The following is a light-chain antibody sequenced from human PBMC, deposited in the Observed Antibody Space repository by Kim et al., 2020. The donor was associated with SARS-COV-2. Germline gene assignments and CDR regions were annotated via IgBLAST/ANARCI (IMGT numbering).Light chain of an antibody. V-gene: IGLV3-21*04. J-gene: IGLJ2*01. CDR1: SIGSKS. CDR2: YDS. CDR3: QVWDSSDDHRSV. Sequence: SYELTQPPSVSVAPGKTARITCGGTSIGSKSVHWYQQKPGQAPVLVISYDSVRPSGIPERFSGSNSGNTATVTISRVEAGDEADYYCQVWDSSDDHRSVFGGGTQLTVL.